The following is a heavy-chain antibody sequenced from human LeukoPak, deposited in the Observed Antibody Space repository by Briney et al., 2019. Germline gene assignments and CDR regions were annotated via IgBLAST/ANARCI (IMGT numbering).Heavy chain of an antibody. V-gene: IGHV3-7*01. CDR1: GVTFSTYC. CDR3: AGGQGYLIEL. Sequence: GGSLRLSCVGCGVTFSTYCMNWVRQAPGKGLEWVAIIKQDGSETQYVYSVKGRLTISRDNAQNSLYLQINNLRAEDTAVYYCAGGQGYLIELWGQGTLVTISS. CDR2: IKQDGSET. J-gene: IGHJ4*02. D-gene: IGHD2-15*01.